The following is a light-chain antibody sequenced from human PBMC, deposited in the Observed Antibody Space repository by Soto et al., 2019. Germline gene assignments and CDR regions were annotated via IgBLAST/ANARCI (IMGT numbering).Light chain of an antibody. Sequence: DIQMTQSPSTLSASVGDRVTITCRASRSAGEWLAWYQQKPGKAPKLLIYEVSRLHSGVPSRFSAGGSETEFSPTIDSLHTDDFAIYYCQQFNSVPYIFGPGTRVDIK. V-gene: IGKV1-5*03. J-gene: IGKJ3*01. CDR2: EVS. CDR1: RSAGEW. CDR3: QQFNSVPYI.